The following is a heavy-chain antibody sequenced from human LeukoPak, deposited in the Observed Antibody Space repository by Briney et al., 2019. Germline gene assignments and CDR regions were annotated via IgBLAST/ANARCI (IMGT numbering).Heavy chain of an antibody. D-gene: IGHD6-13*01. Sequence: GESLRLSCAASGFIFSNYDMHWVRQAPGEGLEWVAFLRYDETNEHYADSLKGRFTISRDNSKDTLYLHMNSLRVEDTAVYYCARGWYFDSWGQGTLVTVSS. V-gene: IGHV3-30*02. J-gene: IGHJ4*02. CDR2: LRYDETNE. CDR3: ARGWYFDS. CDR1: GFIFSNYD.